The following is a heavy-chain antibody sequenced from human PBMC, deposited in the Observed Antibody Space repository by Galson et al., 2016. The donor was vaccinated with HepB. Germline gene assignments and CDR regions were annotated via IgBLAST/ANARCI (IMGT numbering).Heavy chain of an antibody. D-gene: IGHD6-13*01. CDR3: TSPIAAPGTSVNDY. CDR1: GFTFSASA. V-gene: IGHV3-73*01. CDR2: IRSKVNSYAT. J-gene: IGHJ4*02. Sequence: SLRLSCAASGFTFSASAMHWVRQASGKGLEWVGRIRSKVNSYATAYAASVRGRFTISRDDSKNTTYLQMKSLKTEDTAVYYCTSPIAAPGTSVNDYWGQGTLVTVSS.